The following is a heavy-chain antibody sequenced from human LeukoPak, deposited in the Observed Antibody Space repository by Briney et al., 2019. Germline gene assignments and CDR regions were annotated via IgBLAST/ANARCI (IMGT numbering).Heavy chain of an antibody. CDR2: INSDGSST. V-gene: IGHV3-74*01. Sequence: GGSLRLSCEASGFTFSSYWMHWVRQAPGKGLVWVSRINSDGSSTSYADSVKGRFTISRDNAKNSLYLQMNSQRDEDTAVYYCARDAPYYYDSSGYFQTHAFDIWGQGTMVTVSS. J-gene: IGHJ3*02. CDR3: ARDAPYYYDSSGYFQTHAFDI. D-gene: IGHD3-22*01. CDR1: GFTFSSYW.